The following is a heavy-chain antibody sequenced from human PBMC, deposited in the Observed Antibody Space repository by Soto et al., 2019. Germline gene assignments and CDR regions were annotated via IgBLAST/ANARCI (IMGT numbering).Heavy chain of an antibody. V-gene: IGHV1-69*13. CDR1: GGTFSSYA. CDR3: ARGAYRRDGYKWGPYYYYYYGMDV. D-gene: IGHD5-12*01. J-gene: IGHJ6*02. Sequence: SVKVSCKASGGTFSSYAISWVRQAPGQGLEWMGGIIPIFGTANYAQKFQGRVTITADESTSTAYMELSSLRSEDTAVHYCARGAYRRDGYKWGPYYYYYYGMDVWGQGTTVTVSS. CDR2: IIPIFGTA.